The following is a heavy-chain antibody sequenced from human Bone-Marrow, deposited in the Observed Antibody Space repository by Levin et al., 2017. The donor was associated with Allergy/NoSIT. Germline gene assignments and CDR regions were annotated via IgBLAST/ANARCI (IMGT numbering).Heavy chain of an antibody. Sequence: PVASVKVSCKASGYTFSGFYIHWVRQAPGQGLEWMGWVNPHRGTTNYARKFQGRVTMTRDSSISTAYMELSRLTSDDTAVYYCARGEVTMVGGLKTPNWIDPWGQGTLVTVTS. CDR1: GYTFSGFY. J-gene: IGHJ5*02. CDR2: VNPHRGTT. CDR3: ARGEVTMVGGLKTPNWIDP. V-gene: IGHV1-2*02. D-gene: IGHD3-10*01.